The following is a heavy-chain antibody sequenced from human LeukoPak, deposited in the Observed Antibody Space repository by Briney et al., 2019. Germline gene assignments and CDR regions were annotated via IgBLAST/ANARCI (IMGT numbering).Heavy chain of an antibody. CDR1: GFTVSSNY. Sequence: GGSLRLSCAASGFTVSSNYMSWVRQAPGKGLEWVSVIYSGGSTNYADSVKGRFTISRDNSKNTLYLQLKSLRAEDTAVYYCAKKFFGTGPAPFDYWGQGILVTVSS. J-gene: IGHJ4*02. CDR3: AKKFFGTGPAPFDY. CDR2: IYSGGST. V-gene: IGHV3-53*01. D-gene: IGHD3-10*01.